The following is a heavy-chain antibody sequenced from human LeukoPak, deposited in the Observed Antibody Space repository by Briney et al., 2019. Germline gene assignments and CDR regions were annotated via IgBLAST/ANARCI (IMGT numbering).Heavy chain of an antibody. Sequence: GGSLRLSCAASGFTFSSYAMSWVRQAPGKGLEWVSAISGSGGSTYYADSVKGRFTISRDNSKNTLYLQMNSLRAEDTAVYYCARDVGPMVRGVIHYYYYYGMDVWGQGTTVTVSS. V-gene: IGHV3-23*01. J-gene: IGHJ6*02. CDR2: ISGSGGST. CDR1: GFTFSSYA. D-gene: IGHD3-10*01. CDR3: ARDVGPMVRGVIHYYYYYGMDV.